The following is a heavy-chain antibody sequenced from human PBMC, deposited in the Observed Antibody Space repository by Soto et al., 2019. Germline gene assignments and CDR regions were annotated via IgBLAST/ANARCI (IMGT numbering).Heavy chain of an antibody. V-gene: IGHV4-39*01. Sequence: QLQLQESGPGLVKPSETLSLTCTVSGGSISNSVYYWGWIRQPPGKGLEWIGSMYCIGRSTYDNPSLKSRVTISVDTSKNQFSLVLSSVTAADTAVYYCARHVFYGSVTYYLFDSWGQGILATVSS. D-gene: IGHD3-10*01. CDR3: ARHVFYGSVTYYLFDS. CDR2: MYCIGRST. J-gene: IGHJ4*02. CDR1: GGSISNSVYY.